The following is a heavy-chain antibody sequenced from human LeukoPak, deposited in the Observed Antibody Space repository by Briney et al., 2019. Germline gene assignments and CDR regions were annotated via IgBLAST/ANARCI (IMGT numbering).Heavy chain of an antibody. CDR1: GYSISSGYY. J-gene: IGHJ4*02. CDR2: IYHSGST. D-gene: IGHD3-22*01. Sequence: PSETLSLTCTVSGYSISSGYYWGWIRQPPGKGLEWIGSIYHSGSTYYNPSLKSRVTISVDTSKNQFSLKLSSVTAADTAVYYCAREHDSSGYYFLTYYFDYWGQGTLVTVSS. V-gene: IGHV4-38-2*02. CDR3: AREHDSSGYYFLTYYFDY.